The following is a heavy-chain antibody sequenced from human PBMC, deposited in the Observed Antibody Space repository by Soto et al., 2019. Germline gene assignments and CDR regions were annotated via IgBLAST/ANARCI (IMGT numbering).Heavy chain of an antibody. CDR2: MNPNSGNT. J-gene: IGHJ3*02. D-gene: IGHD4-17*01. CDR1: GYTFTSYD. CDR3: ATQSATVTFGACDI. Sequence: QVQLVQSGAEVKKPGASVKVSCKASGYTFTSYDINWVRQATGQGLEWMGWMNPNSGNTGYAQKFQGRVTMTRNTSISTAYMELSGLRSEDTAVYYCATQSATVTFGACDIWGQGTMVTVSS. V-gene: IGHV1-8*01.